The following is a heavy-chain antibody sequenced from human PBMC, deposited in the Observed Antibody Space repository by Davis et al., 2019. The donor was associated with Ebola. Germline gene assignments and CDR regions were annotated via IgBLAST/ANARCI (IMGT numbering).Heavy chain of an antibody. Sequence: ASVTVSCKASGGTFSSYAISWVRQAPGQGLEWMGWMNPNSGNTCYAQKFQGRVTITRNTSISTAYMELSSLRSEDTAVYYCASGIPSEDIVVVVAARGYGMDVWGQGTTVTVSS. V-gene: IGHV1-8*03. J-gene: IGHJ6*02. CDR1: GGTFSSYA. D-gene: IGHD2-15*01. CDR2: MNPNSGNT. CDR3: ASGIPSEDIVVVVAARGYGMDV.